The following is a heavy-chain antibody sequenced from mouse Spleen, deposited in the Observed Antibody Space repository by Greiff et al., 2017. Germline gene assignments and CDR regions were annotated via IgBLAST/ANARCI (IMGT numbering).Heavy chain of an antibody. CDR1: GFNIKDTY. CDR2: IDPANGNT. D-gene: IGHD2-1*01. Sequence: VQLQQSGAELVKPGASVKLSCTASGFNIKDTYMHWVKQRPEQGLEWIGRIDPANGNTKYDPKFQGKATITADTSSNTAYLQLSSLTSEDTAVYYCARGIYYGNYVDAMDYWGQGTSVTVSS. J-gene: IGHJ4*01. CDR3: ARGIYYGNYVDAMDY. V-gene: IGHV14-3*02.